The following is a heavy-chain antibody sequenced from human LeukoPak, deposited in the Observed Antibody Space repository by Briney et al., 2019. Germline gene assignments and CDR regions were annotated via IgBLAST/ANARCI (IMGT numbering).Heavy chain of an antibody. Sequence: SETLSLTCTVSGGSISSYYWSWIRQPPGKGLEWIGYIYYSGSTNYNPSLESRVTISVDTSKNQFSLKLSSVTAADTAVYYCARAVRTVTTFRFDPWGQGTLVTVSS. V-gene: IGHV4-59*01. CDR2: IYYSGST. D-gene: IGHD4-17*01. J-gene: IGHJ5*02. CDR3: ARAVRTVTTFRFDP. CDR1: GGSISSYY.